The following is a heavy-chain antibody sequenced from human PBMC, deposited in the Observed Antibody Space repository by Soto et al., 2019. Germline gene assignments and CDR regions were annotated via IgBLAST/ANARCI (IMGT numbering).Heavy chain of an antibody. CDR1: VYSFAGYG. CDR2: IDPSDSQT. V-gene: IGHV5-10-1*01. J-gene: IGHJ4*02. Sequence: XDSLKISCKGSVYSFAGYGSTCVRQKPAKGLEWMGRIDPSDSQTYYSPSFRGHVTISVTKSITTVFLQWSSLRASDTAMYYCARKIYDSGTGPNFQYYFDSWGQGTPVTVSS. CDR3: ARKIYDSGTGPNFQYYFDS. D-gene: IGHD6-13*01.